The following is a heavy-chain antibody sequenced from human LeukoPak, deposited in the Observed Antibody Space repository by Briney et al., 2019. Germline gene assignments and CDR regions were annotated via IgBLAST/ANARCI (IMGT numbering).Heavy chain of an antibody. J-gene: IGHJ4*02. D-gene: IGHD5-18*01. Sequence: ASEKVSCRASGGTFSSYAISWVRQAPGQGLEWMGGIIPIFGTANYAQKFQGRVTITTDESTSTAYMELSSLRSEDTAVYYCARALYSYGVSYYFDYWGQGTLVTVSS. CDR3: ARALYSYGVSYYFDY. CDR1: GGTFSSYA. V-gene: IGHV1-69*05. CDR2: IIPIFGTA.